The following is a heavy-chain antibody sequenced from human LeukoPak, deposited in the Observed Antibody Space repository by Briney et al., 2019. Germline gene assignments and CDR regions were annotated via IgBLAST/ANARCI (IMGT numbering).Heavy chain of an antibody. CDR2: IYYRGSS. D-gene: IGHD4-17*01. J-gene: IGHJ4*02. Sequence: PSETLSLTCTVSGGSISSGGYYWSWIRQHPGKDLEWIGYIYYRGSSYYSPSLRSRLTISVDTSKNQFSLRLSSVTAADTAVYYCARGVGPTVTKYDYWGQGTLVTVSS. V-gene: IGHV4-31*03. CDR1: GGSISSGGYY. CDR3: ARGVGPTVTKYDY.